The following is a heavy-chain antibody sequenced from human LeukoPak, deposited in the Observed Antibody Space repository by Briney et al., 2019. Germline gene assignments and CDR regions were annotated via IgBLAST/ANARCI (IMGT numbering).Heavy chain of an antibody. CDR2: IYTSGST. D-gene: IGHD1-26*01. CDR3: VRGSYLRYFQH. V-gene: IGHV4-61*02. J-gene: IGHJ1*01. CDR1: GGSISSGSYY. Sequence: SETLSLTCTVSGGSISSGSYYWSWIRQPAGKGLEWIGRIYTSGSTNYNPSLKSRVTISVDTSKNQFSLKLSSVTAADTAVYYCVRGSYLRYFQHWGQGTLVTVSS.